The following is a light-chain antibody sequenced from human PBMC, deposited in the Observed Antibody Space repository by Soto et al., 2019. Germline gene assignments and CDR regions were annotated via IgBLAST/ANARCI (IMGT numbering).Light chain of an antibody. CDR1: SSDVGGYKY. J-gene: IGLJ2*01. CDR2: DVS. CDR3: SSYTSISTVV. Sequence: QSALTQAASVSGSPGQSITISCTGSSSDVGGYKYVSWYQQHPGKAPKLLLYDVSTRPAGFSNRFSGSKSGNTASLTISGLQSDDEADYYCSSYTSISTVVFGGGTKLTV. V-gene: IGLV2-14*01.